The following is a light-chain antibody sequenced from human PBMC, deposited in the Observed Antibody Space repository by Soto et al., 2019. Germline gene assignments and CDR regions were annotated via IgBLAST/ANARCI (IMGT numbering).Light chain of an antibody. V-gene: IGLV1-51*02. Sequence: QSVLTQPPSVSAAPGQKVTISCSGSSSNIGNNYVSWYQQLPETAPKLLIYENNKRPSGIPDRFSGSKSGTSATLGITGLQTGGEADYYCETWDISLSLWVFGGGTKLTVL. CDR1: SSNIGNNY. CDR3: ETWDISLSLWV. CDR2: ENN. J-gene: IGLJ3*02.